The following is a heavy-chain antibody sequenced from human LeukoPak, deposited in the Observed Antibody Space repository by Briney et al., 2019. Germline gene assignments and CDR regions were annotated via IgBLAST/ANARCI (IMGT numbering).Heavy chain of an antibody. CDR1: GYTFTSYD. J-gene: IGHJ4*02. Sequence: ASVKVSCKASGYTFTSYDINWVRQATGQGLEWMGWMNPNSGNTGYAQKFQGRVTMTRNTSISTAYMELSSLRSEDTAGYYCARVVSMGVAATGYWGQGTLVTVSS. D-gene: IGHD2-15*01. V-gene: IGHV1-8*01. CDR2: MNPNSGNT. CDR3: ARVVSMGVAATGY.